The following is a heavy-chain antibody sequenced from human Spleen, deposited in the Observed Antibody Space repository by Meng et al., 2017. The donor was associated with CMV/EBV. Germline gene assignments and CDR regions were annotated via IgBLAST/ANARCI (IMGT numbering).Heavy chain of an antibody. CDR1: FHDYS. J-gene: IGHJ4*02. V-gene: IGHV3-43*01. D-gene: IGHD2-2*01. CDR2: ISWDGGRA. Sequence: FHDYSMHWVRQAPGKGLEWVSVISWDGGRANYADSVKGRFTISRDNSRKSLYLQMNTLRTEDTALYFCARGPPCTHTSCFPFRFDYWGQGTLVTVSS. CDR3: ARGPPCTHTSCFPFRFDY.